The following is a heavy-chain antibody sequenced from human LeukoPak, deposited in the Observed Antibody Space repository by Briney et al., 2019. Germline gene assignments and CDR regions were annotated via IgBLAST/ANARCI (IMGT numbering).Heavy chain of an antibody. CDR3: ASLYNDYGDY. V-gene: IGHV3-23*01. Sequence: AGGSLRLSCAASGFTFRNYVMSWVRQAPGKGLEWVSGTIGSGDSKFYADPVKGRFTISRDNSRNTLYLHMNSLRVDDTAVYYCASLYNDYGDYWGQGALVTVSS. D-gene: IGHD5-24*01. CDR1: GFTFRNYV. CDR2: TIGSGDSK. J-gene: IGHJ4*02.